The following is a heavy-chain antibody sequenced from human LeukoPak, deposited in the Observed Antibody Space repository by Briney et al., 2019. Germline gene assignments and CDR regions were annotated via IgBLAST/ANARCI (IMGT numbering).Heavy chain of an antibody. CDR2: IYHSGST. CDR1: GGSISSGGYY. CDR3: ASELVDCSGGSYRSPHFDY. D-gene: IGHD2-15*01. Sequence: PSETLSLTCTVSGGSISSGGYYWSWIRQPPGKGLEWIGNIYHSGSTYYNPSLKSRVTISVDRSKNQFSLKLSSVTAADTAVYYCASELVDCSGGSYRSPHFDYWGQGTLVTVSS. J-gene: IGHJ4*02. V-gene: IGHV4-30-2*01.